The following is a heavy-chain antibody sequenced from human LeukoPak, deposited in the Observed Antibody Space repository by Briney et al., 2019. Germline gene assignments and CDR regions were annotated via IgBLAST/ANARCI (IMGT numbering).Heavy chain of an antibody. V-gene: IGHV3-30*04. J-gene: IGHJ3*02. CDR3: AKASIHRDAFDI. D-gene: IGHD5-18*01. CDR1: GFTLSYYA. Sequence: GGSLRLSCEASGFTLSYYAMHWVRQAPGRGPEWVAVMSSDGSYKDYGDSVKGRFTISRDNSKNTLYLQMNSLRAEDTAVYYCAKASIHRDAFDIWGQGTMVTVSS. CDR2: MSSDGSYK.